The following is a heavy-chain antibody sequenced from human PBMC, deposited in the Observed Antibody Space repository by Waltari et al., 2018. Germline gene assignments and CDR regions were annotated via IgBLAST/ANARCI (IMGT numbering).Heavy chain of an antibody. D-gene: IGHD4-17*01. V-gene: IGHV3-49*04. CDR1: GFTFVDSS. CDR3: ARDLMYGEHPLFDR. J-gene: IGHJ5*02. Sequence: DVQLAESGGGLVQPGRSLRLSWTTSGFTFVDSSIIWGRQAPGQGLEWVGFIRSKAYGETTDYAASVRGRFTISRDDSKSIAYLQMNSLKTEDTAIYFCARDLMYGEHPLFDRWGQGTLVTVSS. CDR2: IRSKAYGETT.